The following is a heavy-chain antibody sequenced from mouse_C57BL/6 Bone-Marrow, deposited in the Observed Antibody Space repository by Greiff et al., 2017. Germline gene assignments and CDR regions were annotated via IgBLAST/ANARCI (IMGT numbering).Heavy chain of an antibody. J-gene: IGHJ4*01. V-gene: IGHV1-42*01. CDR3: ARRGNYAMDY. CDR1: GYSFTGYY. Sequence: VQLQQSGTVLARPGASVKISCKASGYSFTGYYMNWVKQSPEKSLEWIGEINPSTGGTTYNQKFKAKATLTVDKSSSTAYMQLKSLTSEDSAVYYCARRGNYAMDYWGQGTSVTVSS. CDR2: INPSTGGT.